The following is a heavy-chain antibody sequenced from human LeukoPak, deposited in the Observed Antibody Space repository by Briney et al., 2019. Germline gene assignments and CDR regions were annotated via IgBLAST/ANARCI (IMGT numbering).Heavy chain of an antibody. CDR3: AKGGAVSSKSITLIRGTRKYYYYMDV. V-gene: IGHV3-23*01. CDR1: GFTFSSYG. D-gene: IGHD3-10*01. Sequence: PGGSLRLSCAASGFTFSSYGMSWVRQAPGKGLEWVSGIIPSGHTTYYADSVRGRFTISRDNSRNTLYLQMNSLRAEDTAVYYCAKGGAVSSKSITLIRGTRKYYYYMDVWGKGTTVTISS. CDR2: IIPSGHTT. J-gene: IGHJ6*03.